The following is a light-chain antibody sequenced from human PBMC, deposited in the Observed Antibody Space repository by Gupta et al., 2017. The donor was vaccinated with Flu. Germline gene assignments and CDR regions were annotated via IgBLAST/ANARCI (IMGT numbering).Light chain of an antibody. Sequence: DILMTQSPSTLSASVGDRVTITCRASQSISNILAWYQQKPGKAPNLLIYKASTLESGVPSRFSGSGSGTEFTLTISSLQPDDFATYYCQHYHSYPWTFGQGTKVEIK. CDR1: QSISNI. CDR2: KAS. CDR3: QHYHSYPWT. J-gene: IGKJ1*01. V-gene: IGKV1-5*03.